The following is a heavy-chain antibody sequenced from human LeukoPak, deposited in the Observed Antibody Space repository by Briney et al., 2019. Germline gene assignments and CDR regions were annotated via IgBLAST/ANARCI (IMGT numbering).Heavy chain of an antibody. CDR1: GYTFTDYY. CDR3: ARDYCSGGSCYSIFDY. Sequence: ASVMVSCKVSGYTFTDYYMHWVQQAPGKGLEWMGLVDPEDGETIYAEKFQGRVTMTRDTSTSTVYMELSSLRSEDTAVYYCARDYCSGGSCYSIFDYWGQGTLVTVSS. D-gene: IGHD2-15*01. CDR2: VDPEDGET. V-gene: IGHV1-69-2*01. J-gene: IGHJ4*02.